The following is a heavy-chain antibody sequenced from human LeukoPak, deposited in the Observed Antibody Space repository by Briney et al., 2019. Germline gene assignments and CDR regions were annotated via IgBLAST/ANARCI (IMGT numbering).Heavy chain of an antibody. Sequence: PGGSLRLSCAASGFTFSTYWMHWVRQTPGKGLVWVSRINSDESGTSYADSVKGRFTISRDNAKNTLYLQMNSLRAEDTAVYYCPRSTGNYYDSSAYYDYWGQGTLVTVSS. CDR3: PRSTGNYYDSSAYYDY. V-gene: IGHV3-74*01. CDR1: GFTFSTYW. D-gene: IGHD3-22*01. CDR2: INSDESGT. J-gene: IGHJ4*02.